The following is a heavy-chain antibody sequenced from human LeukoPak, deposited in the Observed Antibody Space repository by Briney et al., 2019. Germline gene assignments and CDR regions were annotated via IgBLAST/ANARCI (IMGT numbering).Heavy chain of an antibody. Sequence: GGSLRLSCAASGFTFSSYAMSWVRQAPGKGLEWVSAVSGGGATTCYADSVKGRFTISRDNSKNTLWLQMNSLRAEDTAIYYCARKTGTTGEAFDYWGQGTLVTVSS. D-gene: IGHD1-1*01. CDR1: GFTFSSYA. J-gene: IGHJ4*02. CDR2: VSGGGATT. CDR3: ARKTGTTGEAFDY. V-gene: IGHV3-23*01.